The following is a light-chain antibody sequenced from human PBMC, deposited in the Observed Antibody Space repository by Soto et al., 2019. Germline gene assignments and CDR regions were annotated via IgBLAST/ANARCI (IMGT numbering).Light chain of an antibody. CDR2: GAS. Sequence: DIALIQSPATLSVSTGERATLSCLASQNVLSDLAWYQQKPGQAPRLLIYGASSRATGIPDRFSGSGSGTDFTLTISRLQPEDFAVYYCQQYGSSRETFGQGTKVDIK. CDR3: QQYGSSRET. J-gene: IGKJ1*01. V-gene: IGKV3-20*01. CDR1: QNVLSD.